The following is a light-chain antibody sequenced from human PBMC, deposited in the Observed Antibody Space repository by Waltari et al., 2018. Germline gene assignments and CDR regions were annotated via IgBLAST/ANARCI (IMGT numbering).Light chain of an antibody. Sequence: DIVMTQSPDYLAVSLGERATINCKSSQSILYSSNNKNYLAWYQQKPGQSPKLLIYWASTRESGAPDRFSGSGSGTDFTLTISSLQAEDVAVYHCQQYYSSPPTFGQGTKLEIK. CDR1: QSILYSSNNKNY. CDR3: QQYYSSPPT. V-gene: IGKV4-1*01. J-gene: IGKJ2*01. CDR2: WAS.